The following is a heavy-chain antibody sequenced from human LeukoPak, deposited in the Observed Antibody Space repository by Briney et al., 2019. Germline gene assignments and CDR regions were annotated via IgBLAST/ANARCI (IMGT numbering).Heavy chain of an antibody. CDR2: IKQDGSEK. V-gene: IGHV3-7*01. Sequence: GGSLRLSCAASGFTFSNYWMSWVRQAPGRGLEWVANIKQDGSEKYYVDSVKGRFTISRDNAKNSLYLQMNSLRAEDTAVYYCARDGITIFGVVIVPWFDPWGQGTLVTVSS. CDR1: GFTFSNYW. J-gene: IGHJ5*02. CDR3: ARDGITIFGVVIVPWFDP. D-gene: IGHD3-3*01.